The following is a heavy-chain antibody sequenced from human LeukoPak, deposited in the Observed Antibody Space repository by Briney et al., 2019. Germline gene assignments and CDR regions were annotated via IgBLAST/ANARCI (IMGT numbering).Heavy chain of an antibody. CDR1: GFTVSSNY. Sequence: GGSLRLSCAASGFTVSSNYMTWVRQAPGKGLDWVSVIYSGGDTYYADSVRGRFTIFRDNSKNTVYLQMNSLRAEDTAMYYCARDSDDSNGAFDTWGQGTMVTVSS. J-gene: IGHJ3*02. D-gene: IGHD3-3*01. CDR2: IYSGGDT. V-gene: IGHV3-53*01. CDR3: ARDSDDSNGAFDT.